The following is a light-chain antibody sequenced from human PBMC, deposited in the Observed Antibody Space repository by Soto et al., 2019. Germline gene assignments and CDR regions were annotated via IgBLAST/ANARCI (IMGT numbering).Light chain of an antibody. J-gene: IGLJ2*01. CDR2: DVS. CDR3: SSYTSSSTLAV. Sequence: QSALTQPASVSGSPGRSITISCTGTSSDVGGYNYVSWYQQHPGKAPKLMIYDVSNRPSGVSNRFSGSKSGNTASLTISGLQAEDEADYYCSSYTSSSTLAVFGGGTKVTVL. CDR1: SSDVGGYNY. V-gene: IGLV2-14*01.